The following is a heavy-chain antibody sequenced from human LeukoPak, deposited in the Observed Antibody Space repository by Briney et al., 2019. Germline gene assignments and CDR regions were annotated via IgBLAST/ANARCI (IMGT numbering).Heavy chain of an antibody. CDR1: GFTFSSYE. CDR3: ARALSMAPDY. CDR2: ISGGGRTT. Sequence: GGSLRLSCAASGFTFSSYEMNWVRQAPGKGLEWVSYISGGGRTTYYADAVKGRFTISRDNAKNSLFLQMNSLRAEDTAVYYCARALSMAPDYWGQGTLVIVSS. D-gene: IGHD5-24*01. V-gene: IGHV3-48*03. J-gene: IGHJ4*02.